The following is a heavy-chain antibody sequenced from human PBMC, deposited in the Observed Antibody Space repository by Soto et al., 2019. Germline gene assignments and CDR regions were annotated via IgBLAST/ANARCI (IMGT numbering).Heavy chain of an antibody. CDR3: AKDRAGSGWDYYMDV. V-gene: IGHV3-30*18. CDR1: GFTFSGYG. CDR2: ISYDGSNK. D-gene: IGHD6-19*01. Sequence: GGSLRLSCAASGFTFSGYGMHWVRQAPGKGLEWVAVISYDGSNKYYADSVKGRFTISRDNSKNTLYLQMNSLRAEDTAVYYCAKDRAGSGWDYYMDVWGKGTTVTVSS. J-gene: IGHJ6*03.